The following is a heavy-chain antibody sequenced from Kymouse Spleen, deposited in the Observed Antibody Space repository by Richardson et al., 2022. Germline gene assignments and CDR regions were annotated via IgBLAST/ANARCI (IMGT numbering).Heavy chain of an antibody. CDR2: IWYDGSNK. CDR3: ARDKWVFGVVTIDY. J-gene: IGHJ4*02. V-gene: IGHV3-33*01. D-gene: IGHD3-3*01. Sequence: QVQLVESGGGVVQPGRSLRLSCAASGFTFSSYGMHWVRQAPGKGLEWVAVIWYDGSNKYYADSVKGRFTISRDNSKNTLYLQMNSLRAEDTAVYYCARDKWVFGVVTIDYWGQGTLVTVSS. CDR1: GFTFSSYG.